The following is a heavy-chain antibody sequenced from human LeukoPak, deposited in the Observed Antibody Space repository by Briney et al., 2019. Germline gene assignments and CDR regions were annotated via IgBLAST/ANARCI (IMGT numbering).Heavy chain of an antibody. J-gene: IGHJ4*01. CDR1: GFTFSNYH. CDR2: ISRSTTTI. CDR3: ATDLVGVPASPNYFDY. Sequence: QPGGSLRLSCAASGFTFSNYHMSWVRQAPGKGLEWVSYISRSTTTIYYADSVRGRFSISRDNAQKSLYLQMNSLTAEDTAVYYCATDLVGVPASPNYFDYWGHGTLVTVSS. D-gene: IGHD2-15*01. V-gene: IGHV3-48*01.